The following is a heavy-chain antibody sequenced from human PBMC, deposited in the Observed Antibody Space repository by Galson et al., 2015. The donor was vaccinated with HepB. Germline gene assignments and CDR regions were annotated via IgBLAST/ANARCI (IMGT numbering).Heavy chain of an antibody. CDR2: IYPGDSDT. Sequence: QSGAEVKKPGESLKISCKGSGYSFTSYWIGWVRQMPGKGLEWMGIIYPGDSDTRYSPSFQGQVTISADKSISTAYLQWSSLKASDTAMYYCARHGVAYCGGDCYSGWFDPWGQGTLVTVSS. D-gene: IGHD2-21*02. CDR3: ARHGVAYCGGDCYSGWFDP. V-gene: IGHV5-51*01. J-gene: IGHJ5*02. CDR1: GYSFTSYW.